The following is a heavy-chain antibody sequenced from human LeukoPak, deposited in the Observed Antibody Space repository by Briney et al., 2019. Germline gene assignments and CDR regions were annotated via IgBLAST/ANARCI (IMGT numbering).Heavy chain of an antibody. V-gene: IGHV3-23*01. CDR3: AKNRYTYGFGLDY. CDR1: GFTLSSYA. Sequence: GGSLRLSCAASGFTLSSYAMGWVRQVPGKGLEWVSAISATGGTTYYADSVKGRFTISRDNSKNTLYLRMRSLRAEDSAVYYCAKNRYTYGFGLDYWGQGTPLTVSS. CDR2: ISATGGTT. D-gene: IGHD5-18*01. J-gene: IGHJ4*02.